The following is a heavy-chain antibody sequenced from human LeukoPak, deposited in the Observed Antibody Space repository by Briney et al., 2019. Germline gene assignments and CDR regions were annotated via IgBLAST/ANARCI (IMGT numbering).Heavy chain of an antibody. D-gene: IGHD2-15*01. CDR1: GLTVSNKF. CDR2: IYSGGTT. Sequence: GGSLRLSCAPSGLTVSNKFMTCVPQAPGKGLECVSVIYSGGTTYYADSANGRFTISRDNSKNTVYLEMKSLRAEDTAMYYCAGRYCSGDSCLGAFDIWGQGTMVSVSS. CDR3: AGRYCSGDSCLGAFDI. V-gene: IGHV3-53*01. J-gene: IGHJ3*02.